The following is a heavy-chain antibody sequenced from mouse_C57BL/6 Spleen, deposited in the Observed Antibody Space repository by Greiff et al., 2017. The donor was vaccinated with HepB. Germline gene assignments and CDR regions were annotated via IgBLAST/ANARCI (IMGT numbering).Heavy chain of an antibody. V-gene: IGHV10-1*01. CDR1: GFSFNTYA. D-gene: IGHD2-1*01. CDR3: DYGNGAY. CDR2: IRSKSNNYAT. Sequence: GGGLVQPKGSLKLSCAASGFSFNTYAMNWVRQAPGKGLEWVARIRSKSNNYATYYADSVKDRFTISRDDSESMLYLQMNNLKTEDTAMYYCDYGNGAYWGQGTLVTVSA. J-gene: IGHJ3*01.